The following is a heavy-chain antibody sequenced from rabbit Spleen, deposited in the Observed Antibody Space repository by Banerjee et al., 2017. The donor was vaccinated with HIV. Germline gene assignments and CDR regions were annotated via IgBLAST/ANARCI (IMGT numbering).Heavy chain of an antibody. J-gene: IGHJ6*01. CDR3: ARDTGSSFSSYGMDL. Sequence: QEQLEESGGGLVKPGGSLTLTCEASGFSFSDRDVMCWVRQAPGKGLEWIACIYAGSGSAYYATWAKGRFTISKASSTTVTLQMTSLTAADTATYFCARDTGSSFSSYGMDLWGPGTLVTVS. CDR2: IYAGSGSA. V-gene: IGHV1S45*01. D-gene: IGHD8-1*01. CDR1: GFSFSDRDV.